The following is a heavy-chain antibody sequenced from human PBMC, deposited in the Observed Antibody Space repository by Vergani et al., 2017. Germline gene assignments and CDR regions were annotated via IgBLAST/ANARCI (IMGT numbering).Heavy chain of an antibody. D-gene: IGHD2-21*02. Sequence: QVQLVQSGAEVKKPGSSVKASCKASGGTFSSYTISWVRQAPGQGLEWMGRIIPILGIANYAQKFQGRVTITADKSTSTAYMELSSLRSEDTAVYYCAGPQASVTDSYYGMDVWGQGTTVTVSS. J-gene: IGHJ6*02. CDR3: AGPQASVTDSYYGMDV. CDR2: IIPILGIA. V-gene: IGHV1-69*09. CDR1: GGTFSSYT.